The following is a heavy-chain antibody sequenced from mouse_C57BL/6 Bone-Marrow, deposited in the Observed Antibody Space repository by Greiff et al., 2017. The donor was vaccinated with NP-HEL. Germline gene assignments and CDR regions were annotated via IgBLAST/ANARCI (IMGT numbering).Heavy chain of an antibody. D-gene: IGHD2-1*01. CDR3: ARENYGNSWFAY. Sequence: EVQRVESGGGLVKPGGSLKLSCAASGFTFSSYAMSWVRQTPEKRLEWVATISDGGSYTYYPDNVKGRFTISRDNAKNNLYLQMSHLKSENTAMYYCARENYGNSWFAYWGQGTLVTVSA. V-gene: IGHV5-4*01. CDR2: ISDGGSYT. CDR1: GFTFSSYA. J-gene: IGHJ3*01.